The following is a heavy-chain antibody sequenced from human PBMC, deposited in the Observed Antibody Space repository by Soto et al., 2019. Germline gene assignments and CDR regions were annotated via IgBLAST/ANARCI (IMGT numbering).Heavy chain of an antibody. Sequence: PGGSLRLSCAASGFTFIDHYISWIRQAPGKGLEWIGYSSNSGSFTRYADSVKGRFSISRDNAKNSLYLQINSLRGDDTATYFCVRSGDNYNLLDYWGQGTPVTVSS. J-gene: IGHJ4*02. CDR1: GFTFIDHY. CDR3: VRSGDNYNLLDY. V-gene: IGHV3-11*06. D-gene: IGHD1-1*01. CDR2: SSNSGSFT.